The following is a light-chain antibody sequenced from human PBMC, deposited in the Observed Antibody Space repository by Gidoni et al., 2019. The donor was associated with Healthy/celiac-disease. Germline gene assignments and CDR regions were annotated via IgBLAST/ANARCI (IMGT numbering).Light chain of an antibody. CDR3: CSYAGSSTVV. Sequence: QSALTQPASVSGSPGQSITIPCTGTSSDVGSYNLVSWYQQHPGNAPKLMIYEVSKRPSGVSNRFSGSKSGNTASLTISGLQAEDEADYYCCSYAGSSTVVFGGGTKLTVL. V-gene: IGLV2-23*02. J-gene: IGLJ2*01. CDR1: SSDVGSYNL. CDR2: EVS.